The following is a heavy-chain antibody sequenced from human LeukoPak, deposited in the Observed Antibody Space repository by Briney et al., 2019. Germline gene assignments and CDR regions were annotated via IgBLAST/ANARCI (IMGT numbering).Heavy chain of an antibody. CDR3: ARESESSGWYDY. CDR2: ISGDGGST. J-gene: IGHJ4*02. CDR1: GFMFHDYA. V-gene: IGHV3-43*02. Sequence: GGSLRLSCAAPGFMFHDYAIHWVRQAPGKGLEWVSLISGDGGSTFYADSVKGRFTISRDNSKNSLYLRMNSLRSDDTALYYCARESESSGWYDYWGQGTLVTVSS. D-gene: IGHD6-19*01.